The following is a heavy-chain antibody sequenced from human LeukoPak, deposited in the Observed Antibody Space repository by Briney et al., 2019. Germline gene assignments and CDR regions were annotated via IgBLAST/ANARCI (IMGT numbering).Heavy chain of an antibody. D-gene: IGHD2-15*01. J-gene: IGHJ6*02. Sequence: PGGSLRLSCAASGFTFSTYSMNWVRQAPGKGLEWVSSISSSSSYIYYADSVKGRFTISRDNAKNSLFLQLNSLRAEDTAVYYCAADPGYCSGGSCYPYYYYGMDVWGQGTTVTVSS. V-gene: IGHV3-21*01. CDR1: GFTFSTYS. CDR2: ISSSSSYI. CDR3: AADPGYCSGGSCYPYYYYGMDV.